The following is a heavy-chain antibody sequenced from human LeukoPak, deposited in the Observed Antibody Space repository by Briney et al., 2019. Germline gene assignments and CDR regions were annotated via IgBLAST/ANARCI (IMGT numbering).Heavy chain of an antibody. CDR2: SSAYNGNT. CDR3: ARAILGYCSGGSCYHAQLDY. Sequence: GASVTVSCKASGYTFTSYGISWVRQAPGQGLEWMGWSSAYNGNTNYAQKLQGRVTMTTDTSTSTAYMELRSLRSDDTAVYYCARAILGYCSGGSCYHAQLDYWGQGTLVTVSS. J-gene: IGHJ4*02. CDR1: GYTFTSYG. D-gene: IGHD2-15*01. V-gene: IGHV1-18*01.